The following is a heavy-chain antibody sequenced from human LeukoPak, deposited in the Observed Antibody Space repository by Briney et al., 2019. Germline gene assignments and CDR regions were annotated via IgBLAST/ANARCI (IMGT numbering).Heavy chain of an antibody. V-gene: IGHV3-7*01. J-gene: IGHJ4*02. Sequence: GGSLRLSCAASGFTFSSYWMSWVRQAPGKGLEWVANIKQDGSEKYYVDSVKGRFTISRDNAKNSLYLQMNSLRAEDTAVYYCARGFTVTTGGVFDYWGQETLVTVSS. CDR2: IKQDGSEK. CDR1: GFTFSSYW. D-gene: IGHD4-17*01. CDR3: ARGFTVTTGGVFDY.